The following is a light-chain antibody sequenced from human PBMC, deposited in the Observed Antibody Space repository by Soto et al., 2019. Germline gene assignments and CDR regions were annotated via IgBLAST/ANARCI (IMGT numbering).Light chain of an antibody. CDR2: EVS. J-gene: IGLJ2*01. V-gene: IGLV2-14*01. CDR1: SSDVGGYNY. Sequence: SALTQPASVSGSPGQSITISCTGTSSDVGGYNYVSWFQQFPGEVPRLIIFEVSNRPSGVSDRFSGFKSGNTASLTISGLQAEDEADYYCASYTGTNILLFGGGTKLTVL. CDR3: ASYTGTNILL.